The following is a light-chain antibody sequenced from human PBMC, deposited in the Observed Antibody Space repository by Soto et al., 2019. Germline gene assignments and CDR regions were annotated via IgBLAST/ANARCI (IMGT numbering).Light chain of an antibody. CDR3: SSYAGSSNLV. CDR2: EVT. CDR1: SSDVGGYNF. Sequence: QSVLTQPPSASGSPGQSVTISRTGTSSDVGGYNFVSWYQQHPGKAPKLMIYEVTKRPSGVPDRFSGSKSGNTASLTVSGLQAEDEADYYCSSYAGSSNLVFVGGTKLTVL. V-gene: IGLV2-8*01. J-gene: IGLJ2*01.